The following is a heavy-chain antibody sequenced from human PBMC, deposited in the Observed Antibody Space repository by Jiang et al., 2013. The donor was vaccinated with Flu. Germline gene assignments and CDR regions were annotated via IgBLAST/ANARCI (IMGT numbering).Heavy chain of an antibody. Sequence: GSGLVKPSETLSLTCTVSGVSVSSDAYYWSWIRQSPGRGLEWIGFIYDSGITNYNPSLKSRVTILVDTSKNQFSLKLISLTAADTAVYYCARDRGWELVDYWGQGTRVTVSS. V-gene: IGHV4-61*08. CDR2: IYDSGIT. CDR3: ARDRGWELVDY. CDR1: GVSVSSDAYY. J-gene: IGHJ4*02. D-gene: IGHD4-23*01.